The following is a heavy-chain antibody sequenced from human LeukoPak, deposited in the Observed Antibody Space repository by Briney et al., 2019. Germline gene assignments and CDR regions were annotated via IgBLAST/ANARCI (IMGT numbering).Heavy chain of an antibody. CDR1: GGSFSGYY. J-gene: IGHJ6*02. Sequence: ETLSLTRAVYGGSFSGYYWSWIRQPPGKGLEWIGEINHSGSTNYNPSLKSRVTISVDTSKNQFSLKLSSVTAADTAVYYCARRKYYYYGMDVWGQGTTVTVSS. CDR2: INHSGST. V-gene: IGHV4-34*01. CDR3: ARRKYYYYGMDV.